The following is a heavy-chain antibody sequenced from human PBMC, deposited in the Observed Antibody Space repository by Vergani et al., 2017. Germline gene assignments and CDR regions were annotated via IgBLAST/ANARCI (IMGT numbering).Heavy chain of an antibody. J-gene: IGHJ6*02. V-gene: IGHV3-48*03. CDR2: MSSGDSI. CDR1: GFTFSSYE. CDR3: ARETDTGSSVSYNYYAMDV. D-gene: IGHD3-9*01. Sequence: EVQLVESGGGLVQPGGSLRLSCAASGFTFSSYEMNWVRQAPGKGLEWVSYMSSGDSIYYADSVKGRFTVSRDNTKNTLYLQMNSLRAEDTAVYYCARETDTGSSVSYNYYAMDVWGQGTTVSVSS.